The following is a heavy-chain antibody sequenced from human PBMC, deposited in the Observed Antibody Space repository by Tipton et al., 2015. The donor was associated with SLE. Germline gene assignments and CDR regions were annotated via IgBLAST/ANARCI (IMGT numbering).Heavy chain of an antibody. J-gene: IGHJ3*02. CDR2: IYYSGST. V-gene: IGHV4-31*03. CDR3: ARDVVGATDAFDI. Sequence: TLSLTCTVSGGSISSGGYYWSWIRQHPGKGLEWIGYIYYSGSTYYNPSLKSRITISVDTSKNQFSLNLSSVTAADTAMYYCARDVVGATDAFDIWGQGTMVTVSS. CDR1: GGSISSGGYY. D-gene: IGHD1-26*01.